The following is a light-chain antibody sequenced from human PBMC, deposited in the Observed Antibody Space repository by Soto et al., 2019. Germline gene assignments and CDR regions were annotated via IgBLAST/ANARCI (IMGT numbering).Light chain of an antibody. Sequence: EIVLTQSPGTLSLSPGERATLSCRTSQSVSSSYLAWYQQKPGQAPRLLIYGAPTRATDIPDRFSGSGSGTDFTLTISRLEPEDFAVYYCQQYGTSFWTFGQGTKVEIK. V-gene: IGKV3-20*01. CDR1: QSVSSSY. J-gene: IGKJ1*01. CDR3: QQYGTSFWT. CDR2: GAP.